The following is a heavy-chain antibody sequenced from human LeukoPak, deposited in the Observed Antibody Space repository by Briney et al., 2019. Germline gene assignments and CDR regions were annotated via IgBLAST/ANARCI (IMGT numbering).Heavy chain of an antibody. CDR2: TNQAGTEK. CDR1: GFTFGSYW. CDR3: ARVRGGYYFDY. J-gene: IGHJ4*02. D-gene: IGHD5-24*01. Sequence: GGSLRLSCAASGFTFGSYWMNWVRQAPGKGLEWVANTNQAGTEKYYVDSVKGRLTISRDNAKNSLFLQMNSLRAEDTAVYFCARVRGGYYFDYWGQGTLVTVSS. V-gene: IGHV3-7*04.